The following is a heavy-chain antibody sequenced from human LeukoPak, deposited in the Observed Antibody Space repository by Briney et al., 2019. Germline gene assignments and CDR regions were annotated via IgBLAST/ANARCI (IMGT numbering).Heavy chain of an antibody. Sequence: GGSLRLSCAASGFTFSSYEMNWVRQAPGKGLEWVSYISSSGNTIYYADPVKGRFTNSRDNANNSLYLQMNSLRAEDTAVYYCARDRADYVGAFDIWGQGTIVTVSS. D-gene: IGHD4-17*01. CDR2: ISSSGNTI. V-gene: IGHV3-48*03. CDR3: ARDRADYVGAFDI. CDR1: GFTFSSYE. J-gene: IGHJ3*02.